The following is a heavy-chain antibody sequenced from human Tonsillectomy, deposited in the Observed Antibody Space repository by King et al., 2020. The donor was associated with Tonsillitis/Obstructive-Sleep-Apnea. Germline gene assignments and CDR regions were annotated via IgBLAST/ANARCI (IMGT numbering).Heavy chain of an antibody. CDR2: INNSGST. J-gene: IGHJ1*01. D-gene: IGHD3-22*01. CDR3: AGEVVITTGESFQH. Sequence: VQLQQWGAGLLKPSETLSLTCAVYGGSFSGYYWSWIRQPPGKGLEWIGEINNSGSTNYNPSLKSRVSISVDTSKNQFSLKLSSVTAADTAVYYCAGEVVITTGESFQHWGQGTLVTVSS. CDR1: GGSFSGYY. V-gene: IGHV4-34*01.